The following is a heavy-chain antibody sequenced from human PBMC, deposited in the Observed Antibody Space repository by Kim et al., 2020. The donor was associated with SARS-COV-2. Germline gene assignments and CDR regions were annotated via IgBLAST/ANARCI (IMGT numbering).Heavy chain of an antibody. CDR3: ASRGVDYYYYGMDV. D-gene: IGHD2-21*01. Sequence: YAQKLKGRVTMTQGTSTSTAYMELRSLRSDDTAVYYCASRGVDYYYYGMDVWGQGTTVTVSS. J-gene: IGHJ6*02. V-gene: IGHV1-18*01.